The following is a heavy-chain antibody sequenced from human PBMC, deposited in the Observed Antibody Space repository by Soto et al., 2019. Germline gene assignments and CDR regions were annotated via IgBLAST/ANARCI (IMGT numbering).Heavy chain of an antibody. Sequence: ASVKVSCKASGYSFTNNDVTWVRQATGQGLEWMGWMNPGSGDTGYAQKFQGRVTMTRDISIVTAYMELSRLRSDDTAIYYCARMATFGSLNWFDPWGQGTLVTVSS. CDR2: MNPGSGDT. V-gene: IGHV1-8*01. D-gene: IGHD3-16*01. CDR3: ARMATFGSLNWFDP. J-gene: IGHJ5*02. CDR1: GYSFTNND.